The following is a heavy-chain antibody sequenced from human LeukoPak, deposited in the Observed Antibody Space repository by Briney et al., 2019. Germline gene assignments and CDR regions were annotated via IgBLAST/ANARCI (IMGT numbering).Heavy chain of an antibody. CDR2: IYYSGST. CDR1: GGSISNNF. D-gene: IGHD3-16*01. J-gene: IGHJ4*02. CDR3: ARSGFFGDYADS. V-gene: IGHV4-59*08. Sequence: SEALSLTCTVSGGSISNNFWSWIRQPPGKGLEWIGYIYYSGSTNYNPSLKGRVTISVDASDNQFSLSLSSVTAADTAVYYCARSGFFGDYADSWGQGTLVTVSS.